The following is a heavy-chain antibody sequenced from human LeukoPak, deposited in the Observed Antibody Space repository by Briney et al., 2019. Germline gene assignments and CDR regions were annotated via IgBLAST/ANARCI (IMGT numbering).Heavy chain of an antibody. CDR2: IIPILGIA. D-gene: IGHD1-14*01. J-gene: IGHJ4*02. CDR3: ARAGSGELDY. V-gene: IGHV1-69*04. Sequence: SVKVSCKASGGTFSSYAISWVRQAPGQGLEWMGRIIPILGIANYAQKFQGRVTITADRSTSTAYMELSSLRSEDTAVYYCARAGSGELDYWGQGTLVTVSS. CDR1: GGTFSSYA.